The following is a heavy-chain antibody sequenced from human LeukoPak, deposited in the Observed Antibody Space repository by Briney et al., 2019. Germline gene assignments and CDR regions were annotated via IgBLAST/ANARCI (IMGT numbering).Heavy chain of an antibody. CDR2: INHSGST. Sequence: SETLSLTCAVYGGSFSGYYWSWIRQPPGKGLEWIGEINHSGSTNYNPSLKSRVTISVDKSKNQFSLKLTSVTAADTAFYYCARDLGIGVSPPTYWGQGTLVTVSS. CDR1: GGSFSGYY. D-gene: IGHD2-8*01. J-gene: IGHJ4*02. CDR3: ARDLGIGVSPPTY. V-gene: IGHV4-34*01.